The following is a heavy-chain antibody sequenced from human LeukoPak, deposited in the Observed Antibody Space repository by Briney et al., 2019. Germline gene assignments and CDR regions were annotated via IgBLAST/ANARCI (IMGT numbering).Heavy chain of an antibody. CDR1: GYSISSGYY. CDR3: ARDDYGDYVVEDDAFDI. J-gene: IGHJ3*02. V-gene: IGHV4-38-2*02. D-gene: IGHD4-17*01. Sequence: SETLSLTCTVSGYSISSGYYWGWIRQPPGKGLEWIGSIYHSGSTYYNPSLKSRVTISVDTSKNQFSLKLSSVTAADTAVYYCARDDYGDYVVEDDAFDIWGQGTMVTVSS. CDR2: IYHSGST.